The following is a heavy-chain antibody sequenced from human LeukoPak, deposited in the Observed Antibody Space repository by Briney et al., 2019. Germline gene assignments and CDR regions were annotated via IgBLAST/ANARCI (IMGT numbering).Heavy chain of an antibody. CDR1: GFTFSSYA. V-gene: IGHV3-30*04. Sequence: GGSLRLSCAASGFTFSSYAMHWVRQAPGKGLEWVAVISYDGSNKYYADSVKGRFTISRDNSKNTLYLQMNSLRAEDTAVYYCARAQLEGPVGVLYYGMDVWGKGTMVTVSS. J-gene: IGHJ6*04. D-gene: IGHD1-1*01. CDR2: ISYDGSNK. CDR3: ARAQLEGPVGVLYYGMDV.